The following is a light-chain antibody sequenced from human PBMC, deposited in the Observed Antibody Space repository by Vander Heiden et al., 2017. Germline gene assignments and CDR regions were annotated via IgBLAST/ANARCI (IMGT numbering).Light chain of an antibody. Sequence: QSVLTQPPSATGTPGQRVTISCPGSSSTLGSNTVNWYQQLPGTAPKLLIYSNNQRPSGVPDRFSGSKSGTSASLAISGLQSEDEADYYCAAWDDSLNGPVFGGGTKLTVL. J-gene: IGLJ3*02. CDR2: SNN. CDR3: AAWDDSLNGPV. V-gene: IGLV1-44*01. CDR1: SSTLGSNT.